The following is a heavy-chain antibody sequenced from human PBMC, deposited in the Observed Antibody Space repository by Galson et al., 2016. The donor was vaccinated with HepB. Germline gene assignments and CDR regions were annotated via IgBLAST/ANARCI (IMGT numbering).Heavy chain of an antibody. D-gene: IGHD2/OR15-2a*01. J-gene: IGHJ6*02. Sequence: SLRLSCAASGFTFSSYWMSWVRQAPGKGLEWVANIKQDGSEKSYVDSVKGRFTISRDNAKNSLYLQMNSLKTDDTAVYYCTTPQRKRRLTTEYYYLYGMDVWGRGTTVTVSS. CDR3: TTPQRKRRLTTEYYYLYGMDV. CDR1: GFTFSSYW. V-gene: IGHV3-7*03. CDR2: IKQDGSEK.